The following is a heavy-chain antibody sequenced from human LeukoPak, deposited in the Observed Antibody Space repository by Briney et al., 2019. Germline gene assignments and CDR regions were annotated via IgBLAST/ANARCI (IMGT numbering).Heavy chain of an antibody. CDR1: GFTFSLYG. Sequence: PGRSLRLSCAASGFTFSLYGMHWVRLAPGKGLEWVALISNDGDSEYYIDSVKGRFTISRDNAKDTLYLQMNSLRGEDTAVYYCAKDGRGRTFFGDIEYWGQGTLVAVYS. D-gene: IGHD3-10*01. V-gene: IGHV3-30*18. CDR2: ISNDGDSE. J-gene: IGHJ4*02. CDR3: AKDGRGRTFFGDIEY.